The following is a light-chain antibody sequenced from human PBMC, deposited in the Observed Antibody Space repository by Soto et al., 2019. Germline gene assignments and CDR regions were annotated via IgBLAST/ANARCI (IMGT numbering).Light chain of an antibody. CDR1: QSINTY. CDR2: TTS. J-gene: IGKJ2*01. V-gene: IGKV1-39*01. CDR3: QQSYSTPNT. Sequence: DLQMTQSPSSLSASVGDRVTITCRASQSINTYLNWYQQKPGKAPQLLIYTTSSLQSGVPSRFSGSGSGTDFTLTISSLQPEDFATYYCQQSYSTPNTFGQGTKLEIK.